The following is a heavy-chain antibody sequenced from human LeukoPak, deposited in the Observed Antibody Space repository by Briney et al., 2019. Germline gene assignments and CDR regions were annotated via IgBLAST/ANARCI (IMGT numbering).Heavy chain of an antibody. CDR2: ITSRSSYI. D-gene: IGHD4-11*01. Sequence: PGGSLRLSCAASGFTFSTYSMNWVRQAPGTGLEWVSSITSRSSYIYYADSVKGRFTISRDNAKNSLYLQMNSLRAEDTAVYYCARSTVTTGLAFDYWGQGTLVTVSS. CDR3: ARSTVTTGLAFDY. V-gene: IGHV3-21*01. J-gene: IGHJ4*02. CDR1: GFTFSTYS.